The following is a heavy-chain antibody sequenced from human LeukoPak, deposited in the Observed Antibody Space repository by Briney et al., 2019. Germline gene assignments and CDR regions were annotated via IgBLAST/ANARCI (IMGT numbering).Heavy chain of an antibody. CDR3: ARGKRAGDSYYFDY. D-gene: IGHD2-21*02. CDR2: IYSSGGT. V-gene: IGHV4-59*01. CDR1: GGSISSYY. Sequence: SETLSLTCNVSGGSISSYYWSWIRQPPGTGLEWIGYIYSSGGTSYNPSLRSRVTMSGDTSKNQFSLKLRSVTAADTAVYYCARGKRAGDSYYFDYWGQGILVTVSS. J-gene: IGHJ4*02.